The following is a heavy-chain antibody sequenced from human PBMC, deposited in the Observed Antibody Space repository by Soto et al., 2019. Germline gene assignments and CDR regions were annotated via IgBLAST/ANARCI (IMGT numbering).Heavy chain of an antibody. Sequence: QVQLQESGPGLVKPSQTLSLTCTVSGVSISSGGYYWSWIRQHPGKVLEWIGYIYYRGSTYYNPSLQSRVTISLDTSKNQFSLKLSSVTAADTDVYYCAELRSSGYRAGAFDYWGQGTLVTVSS. D-gene: IGHD4-17*01. CDR1: GVSISSGGYY. V-gene: IGHV4-31*03. CDR2: IYYRGST. J-gene: IGHJ4*02. CDR3: AELRSSGYRAGAFDY.